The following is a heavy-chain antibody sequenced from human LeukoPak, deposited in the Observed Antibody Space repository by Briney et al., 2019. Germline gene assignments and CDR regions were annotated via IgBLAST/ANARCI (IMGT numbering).Heavy chain of an antibody. CDR1: GGSFSGYY. D-gene: IGHD4-17*01. Sequence: SETLSLTCAVYGGSFSGYYWSWIRQPPGKGLEWIGEINHSGSTNYNPSLKSRVTISVDTSKNQFSLKLSSVTAADTAVYYCARGNYGGNSSREQRWGQGTLVTVSS. J-gene: IGHJ4*02. V-gene: IGHV4-34*01. CDR3: ARGNYGGNSSREQR. CDR2: INHSGST.